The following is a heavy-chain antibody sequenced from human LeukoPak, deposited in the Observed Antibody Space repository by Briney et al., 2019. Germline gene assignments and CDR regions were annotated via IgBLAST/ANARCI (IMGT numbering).Heavy chain of an antibody. V-gene: IGHV1-46*01. CDR3: ARVSGYSYGYFYYYYYYMDV. Sequence: ASVKVSCKASGYTFTSYYMHWVRQAPGQGLEWMGIINPSGGSTSYAQKFQGRVTMTRDTSTSTVYMELSSLRSEDTAVYYCARVSGYSYGYFYYYYYYMDVWGKGTTVTVSS. D-gene: IGHD5-18*01. J-gene: IGHJ6*03. CDR1: GYTFTSYY. CDR2: INPSGGST.